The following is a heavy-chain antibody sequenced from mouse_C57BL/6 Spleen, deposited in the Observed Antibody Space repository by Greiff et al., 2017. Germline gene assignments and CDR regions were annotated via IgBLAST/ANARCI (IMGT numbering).Heavy chain of an antibody. CDR2: IRNKANGYTT. J-gene: IGHJ3*01. D-gene: IGHD4-1*01. CDR1: GFTFTDYY. V-gene: IGHV7-3*01. CDR3: AKGLGNAY. Sequence: EVQVVESGGGLVQPGGSLSLSCAASGFTFTDYYMSWVRQPPGKALEWLGFIRNKANGYTTEYSASVKGRFTISRDNSQSILYLQMNALRAEDSATYYCAKGLGNAYWGQGTLVTVSA.